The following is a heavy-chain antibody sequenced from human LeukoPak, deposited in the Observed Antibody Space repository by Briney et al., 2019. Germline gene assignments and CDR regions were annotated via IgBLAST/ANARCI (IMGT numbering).Heavy chain of an antibody. CDR2: VNPSGGST. V-gene: IGHV1-46*01. CDR1: GYTFTSYN. D-gene: IGHD5-24*01. CDR3: ARTRDDYTHADY. J-gene: IGHJ4*02. Sequence: ASVKVSCKASGYTFTSYNMHWVRQAPGQGLEWMGIVNPSGGSTSYAQKFQGRVTMTRDTSTSTVYMELSSLRSEDTAVYYCARTRDDYTHADYWGQGTLVTVSS.